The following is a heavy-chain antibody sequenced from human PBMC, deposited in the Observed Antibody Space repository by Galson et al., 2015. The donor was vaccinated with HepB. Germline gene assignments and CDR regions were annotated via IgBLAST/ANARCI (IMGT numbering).Heavy chain of an antibody. J-gene: IGHJ4*02. V-gene: IGHV3-30-3*01. CDR2: ISYDGSNK. D-gene: IGHD5-24*01. Sequence: SLRLSCAASGFTFSSYAMHWVRQAPGKGLEWVAVISYDGSNKYYADSVKGRFTISRDNSKNTLYLQMNSLRAEDTAVYYCAGCRDGYNPTFDYWGQGTLVTVSS. CDR3: AGCRDGYNPTFDY. CDR1: GFTFSSYA.